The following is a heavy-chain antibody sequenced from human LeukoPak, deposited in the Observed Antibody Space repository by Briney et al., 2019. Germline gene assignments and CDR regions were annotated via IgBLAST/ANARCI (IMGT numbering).Heavy chain of an antibody. CDR2: IYHSGST. CDR3: ARAFRYCSSTGCYSYFDY. J-gene: IGHJ4*02. V-gene: IGHV4-30-2*01. D-gene: IGHD2-2*02. Sequence: SQTLSLTCAVSGGSISSGGYSWSWIRQPPGRGLEWIGYIYHSGSTYYNPSLKSRVTISVDRSKNQFSLKLSSVTAADTAVYYCARAFRYCSSTGCYSYFDYWGQGTLVTVSS. CDR1: GGSISSGGYS.